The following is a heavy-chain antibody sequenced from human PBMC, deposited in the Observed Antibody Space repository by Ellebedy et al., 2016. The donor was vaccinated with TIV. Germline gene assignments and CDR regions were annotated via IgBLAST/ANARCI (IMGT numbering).Heavy chain of an antibody. D-gene: IGHD2-2*01. V-gene: IGHV4-39*01. J-gene: IGHJ6*03. CDR3: ARVPAAIVDYYYYYYMDV. CDR1: GGSISSSSYY. CDR2: IYYSGST. Sequence: SETLSLXXTVSGGSISSSSYYWGWIRQPPGKGLEWIGSIYYSGSTYYNPSLKSRVTISVDTSKNQFSLKLSSVTAADTAVYYCARVPAAIVDYYYYYYMDVWGKGTTVTVSS.